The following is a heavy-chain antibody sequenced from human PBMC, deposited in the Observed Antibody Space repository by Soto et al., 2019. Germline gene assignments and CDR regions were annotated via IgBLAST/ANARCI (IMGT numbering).Heavy chain of an antibody. Sequence: PGGSLRLSCAASGFNVSSKYMSWVRQAPGKGLEWVSLIQSGGPTYYADSVKGRFTISRDTSENTVHLQMDSLRAEDTAVYYCARDDVLCDGGRCYGVPLDVWGKGPTVTVSS. CDR3: ARDDVLCDGGRCYGVPLDV. J-gene: IGHJ6*04. CDR2: IQSGGPT. D-gene: IGHD2-15*01. V-gene: IGHV3-66*01. CDR1: GFNVSSKY.